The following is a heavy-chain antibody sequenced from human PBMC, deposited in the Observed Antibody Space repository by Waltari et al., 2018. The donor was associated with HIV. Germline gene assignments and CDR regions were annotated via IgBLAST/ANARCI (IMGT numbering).Heavy chain of an antibody. CDR1: GGSISTSRYY. V-gene: IGHV4-39*01. CDR3: ASDDREYCNDSSCWSFDP. CDR2: IYDSETS. Sequence: QVHLQESGPGLVKPSETLSLPCTVSGGSISTSRYYWGWTRRPPGKGLEWIGSIYDSETSYYNPSLKSRVTMSLDTSRNQFSLKLNSVTAADTAVYYCASDDREYCNDSSCWSFDPWGPGTLVTVSS. D-gene: IGHD3-22*01. J-gene: IGHJ5*02.